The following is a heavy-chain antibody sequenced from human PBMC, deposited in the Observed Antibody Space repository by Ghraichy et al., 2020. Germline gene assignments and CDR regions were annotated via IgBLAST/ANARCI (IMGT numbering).Heavy chain of an antibody. D-gene: IGHD6-13*01. J-gene: IGHJ4*02. CDR2: MHHDGTT. Sequence: SQTLSLTCGLSYGALMNHYWNWLRQPPGKGLEWIGFMHHDGTTSYNPSLSGRVTISLDTTKNQISLKVTSVTAADTAVYFCARGLPDGGSWRVAGPLDYWGQGTPVTVSS. CDR1: YGALMNHY. V-gene: IGHV4-59*11. CDR3: ARGLPDGGSWRVAGPLDY.